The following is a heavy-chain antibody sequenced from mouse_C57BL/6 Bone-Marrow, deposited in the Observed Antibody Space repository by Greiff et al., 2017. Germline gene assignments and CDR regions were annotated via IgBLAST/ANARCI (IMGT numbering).Heavy chain of an antibody. V-gene: IGHV14-4*01. J-gene: IGHJ3*01. Sequence: VQLQQSGAELVRPGASVKLSCTASGFNIKDDYMHWVKQRPEQGLEWIGWIDPENGDTEYASKFQGKATITAATSSNTAYLQLSSLTSEDTAVYYCTRYYDYAYWGQGTLVTGSA. CDR1: GFNIKDDY. CDR2: IDPENGDT. D-gene: IGHD2-4*01. CDR3: TRYYDYAY.